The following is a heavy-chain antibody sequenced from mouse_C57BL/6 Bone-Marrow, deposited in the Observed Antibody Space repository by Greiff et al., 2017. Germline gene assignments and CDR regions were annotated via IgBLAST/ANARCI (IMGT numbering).Heavy chain of an antibody. CDR1: GFTFSDYG. J-gene: IGHJ3*01. V-gene: IGHV5-15*01. Sequence: EVQLVESGGGLVQPGGSLKLSCAASGFTFSDYGMAWVRQAPRKGPEWVAFISNLAYSIYYADTVTGRFTISRENAKNTLYLEMSSLRSEDTAMYYCARQGLRGFAYWGQGTLVTVSA. CDR2: ISNLAYSI. CDR3: ARQGLRGFAY. D-gene: IGHD2-4*01.